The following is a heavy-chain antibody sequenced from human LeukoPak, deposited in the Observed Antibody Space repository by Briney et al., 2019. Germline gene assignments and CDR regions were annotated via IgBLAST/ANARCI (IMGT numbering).Heavy chain of an antibody. CDR3: AKDRSSLAREFFDY. V-gene: IGHV3-23*01. Sequence: GGSLRLSSAASGVSLSRSGMRCVRHAPGKRLERVSETSGGGVNIHNAESEKGRFTISRDNSRNTLYMQMNSLRAEDTAVYYTAKDRSSLAREFFDYWGQGSLVTVSS. J-gene: IGHJ4*02. CDR1: GVSLSRSG. D-gene: IGHD6-13*01. CDR2: TSGGGVNI.